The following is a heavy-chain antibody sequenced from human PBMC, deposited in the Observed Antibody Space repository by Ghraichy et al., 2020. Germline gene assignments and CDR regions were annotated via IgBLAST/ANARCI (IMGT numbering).Heavy chain of an antibody. D-gene: IGHD3-10*01. J-gene: IGHJ4*02. CDR2: INHSGST. V-gene: IGHV4-34*01. CDR3: ARVRDYGSGSYYNFPFDY. Sequence: SETLSLTCAVYGGSFSGYYWSWIRQPPGKGLEWIGEINHSGSTNYNPSLKSRVTISVDTSKNQFSLKLSSVTAADTAVYYCARVRDYGSGSYYNFPFDYWGQGTLVTVSS. CDR1: GGSFSGYY.